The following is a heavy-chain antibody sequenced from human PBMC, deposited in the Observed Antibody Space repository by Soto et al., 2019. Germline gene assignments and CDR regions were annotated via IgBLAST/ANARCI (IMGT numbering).Heavy chain of an antibody. CDR3: ARQGPRLDYSGYDSPLDY. CDR2: IYPGDSDT. V-gene: IGHV5-51*01. J-gene: IGHJ4*02. D-gene: IGHD5-12*01. Sequence: PGESLKISCKGSGYSFTIYWIGWVRQMPGKGLEWMGIIYPGDSDTRYSPSFQGQVTISADKSISTAYLQWSSLKASDTAMDYCARQGPRLDYSGYDSPLDYWGQGTLVTVPS. CDR1: GYSFTIYW.